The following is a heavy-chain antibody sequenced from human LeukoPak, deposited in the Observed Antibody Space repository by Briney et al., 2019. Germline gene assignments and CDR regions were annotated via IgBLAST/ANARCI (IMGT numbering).Heavy chain of an antibody. CDR1: GFTFSTYG. Sequence: GGSLRLSCAASGFTFSTYGMNWVRQAPGKGLEGVTFIGYDGYDKYYADSVKGRFTISRDNSKNTLYLQMDSLRVEDTALYYCAKSGGRNDFDYWGQGTLVTVSS. CDR2: IGYDGYDK. CDR3: AKSGGRNDFDY. D-gene: IGHD1-1*01. V-gene: IGHV3-30*02. J-gene: IGHJ4*02.